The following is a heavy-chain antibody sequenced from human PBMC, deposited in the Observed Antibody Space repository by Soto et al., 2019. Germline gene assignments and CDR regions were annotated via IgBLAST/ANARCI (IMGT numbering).Heavy chain of an antibody. Sequence: SETLSLTCTVSGGSISSGDYYWSWIRQPPGKGLEWIGYIYYSGSTYYNPSLKSRVTISVDTSKNQFSLKLSSVTAVDTAAYYCARGDSSGYLDYWGQGTLVTVSS. CDR1: GGSISSGDYY. J-gene: IGHJ4*02. CDR3: ARGDSSGYLDY. CDR2: IYYSGST. V-gene: IGHV4-30-4*01. D-gene: IGHD3-22*01.